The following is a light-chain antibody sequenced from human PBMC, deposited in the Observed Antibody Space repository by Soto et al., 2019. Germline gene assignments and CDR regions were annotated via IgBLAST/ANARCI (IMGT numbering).Light chain of an antibody. CDR1: SSDVGGYNY. Sequence: QSALTQPASVSGSPGQSITISCTGTSSDVGGYNYVSWYQQHPGKAPKLMIYDVSNRPSGVSNRFSGSKSGNTASLTISGLQADDEADYYCSSYTSISTYVFGTGTNVTV. CDR2: DVS. J-gene: IGLJ1*01. CDR3: SSYTSISTYV. V-gene: IGLV2-14*01.